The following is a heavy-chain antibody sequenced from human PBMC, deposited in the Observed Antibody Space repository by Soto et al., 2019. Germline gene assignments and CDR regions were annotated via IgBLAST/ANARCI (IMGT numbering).Heavy chain of an antibody. D-gene: IGHD5-12*01. Sequence: SQTLSLTCAISGDSASSNSAGWNWVRQTSSRGFEWLGRTYYKSKWFNNYAVSVKSRITINPDTSQNQFSLHLDSVTPEDTAVYFCARGSWDDVSGHYYMDVWGKGTTVTVSS. V-gene: IGHV6-1*01. J-gene: IGHJ6*03. CDR2: TYYKSKWFN. CDR1: GDSASSNSAG. CDR3: ARGSWDDVSGHYYMDV.